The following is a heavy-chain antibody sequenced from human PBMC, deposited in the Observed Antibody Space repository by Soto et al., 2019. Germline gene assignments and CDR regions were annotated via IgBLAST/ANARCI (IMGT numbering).Heavy chain of an antibody. Sequence: SETLSLTCTVSGGSIGSYYWSWIRQPPGKGLEWIGYIYYSGSTNYNPSLKSRVTISVDTSKNQFSLKLSSVTAADTAVYYCAVTFGTTGTDYYYYGMDVWGQGTTVTVSS. J-gene: IGHJ6*02. CDR1: GGSIGSYY. D-gene: IGHD1-1*01. V-gene: IGHV4-59*01. CDR2: IYYSGST. CDR3: AVTFGTTGTDYYYYGMDV.